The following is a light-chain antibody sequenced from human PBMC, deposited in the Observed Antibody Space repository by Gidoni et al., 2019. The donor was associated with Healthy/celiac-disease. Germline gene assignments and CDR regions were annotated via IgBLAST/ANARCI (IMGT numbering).Light chain of an antibody. J-gene: IGLJ1*01. CDR1: SRDVGGDNY. Sequence: QSALTQPASVSGCPGQSITISCTGTSRDVGGDNYVSWYQQHPGKAPKLLIYDVSNRPSGVSTRFSGSKSGNTASLTISGLQAEDEADYYCSSYTSSSTLGVFGTGTKVTVL. CDR2: DVS. V-gene: IGLV2-14*03. CDR3: SSYTSSSTLGV.